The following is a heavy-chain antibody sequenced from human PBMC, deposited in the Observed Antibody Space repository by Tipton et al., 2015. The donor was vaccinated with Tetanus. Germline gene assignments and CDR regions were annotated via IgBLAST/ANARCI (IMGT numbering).Heavy chain of an antibody. Sequence: TLSLTCTVSGGSVSRSSHYWTWIRQPPGKELEWVGYVYHSGGTNYHPSLKSRLTISVDTSKNQFPLNLRSVITADTAVYYCARANNDYPKKGPFDYWGQGTLVTVSS. J-gene: IGHJ4*02. CDR2: VYHSGGT. CDR1: GGSVSRSSHY. V-gene: IGHV4-61*01. CDR3: ARANNDYPKKGPFDY. D-gene: IGHD5-12*01.